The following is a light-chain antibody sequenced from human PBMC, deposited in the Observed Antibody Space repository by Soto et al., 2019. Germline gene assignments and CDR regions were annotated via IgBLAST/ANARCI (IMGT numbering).Light chain of an antibody. CDR2: GAS. V-gene: IGKV3-20*01. Sequence: EIVLTQTPGILSLSPGERATLSCRASQSISSSHLAWSQQTPGQAPRLLIYGASSRATGIPDRFSGSGSGTDFTLTISSLEPEDFALYYCQQCGSSPNVTFGGGTKVEIK. J-gene: IGKJ4*01. CDR1: QSISSSH. CDR3: QQCGSSPNVT.